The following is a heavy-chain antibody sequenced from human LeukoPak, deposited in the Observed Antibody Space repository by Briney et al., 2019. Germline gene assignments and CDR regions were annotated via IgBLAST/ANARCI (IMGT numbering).Heavy chain of an antibody. J-gene: IGHJ4*02. Sequence: GGSLRLSCAASGFTFSSYAIHWVRQAPGKGLEWVAFIRYDGSNKYYADSVKGRFTISRDNSKNTLYLQMNSLRAETRLCYCAKDRESGTVTIHPMPWDYWGQGTLVTVSS. V-gene: IGHV3-30*02. CDR3: AKDRESGTVTIHPMPWDY. CDR1: GFTFSSYA. D-gene: IGHD4-17*01. CDR2: IRYDGSNK.